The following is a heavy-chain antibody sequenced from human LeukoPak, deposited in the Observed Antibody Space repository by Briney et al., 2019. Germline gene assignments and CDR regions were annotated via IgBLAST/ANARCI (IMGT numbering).Heavy chain of an antibody. CDR3: AKDHCSSSSCSNLFDP. CDR2: IHYDESQK. Sequence: PGGSLRLSCAASGFSFSNYGMHWVRLAPDKGLEWVAYIHYDESQKYYADSVKGRFTGSRDNSKNTLFPEMDSLRPEDTAVYHCAKDHCSSSSCSNLFDPWGQGTLVTVSS. J-gene: IGHJ5*02. D-gene: IGHD2-2*01. V-gene: IGHV3-30*02. CDR1: GFSFSNYG.